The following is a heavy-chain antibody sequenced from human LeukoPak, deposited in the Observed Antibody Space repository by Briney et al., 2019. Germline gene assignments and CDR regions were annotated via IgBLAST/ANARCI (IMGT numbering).Heavy chain of an antibody. CDR2: IYYSGST. CDR3: SRASYGDHFDY. D-gene: IGHD3-16*01. CDR1: GGSISSYY. Sequence: SETLSLTCTVSGGSISSYYWSWIRQPPGKGLEWIGYIYYSGSTNYNPSLKSRVTISGDTSKNQFSLKLSSVTAADTAVYYCSRASYGDHFDYWGQGTLVTVSS. V-gene: IGHV4-59*08. J-gene: IGHJ4*02.